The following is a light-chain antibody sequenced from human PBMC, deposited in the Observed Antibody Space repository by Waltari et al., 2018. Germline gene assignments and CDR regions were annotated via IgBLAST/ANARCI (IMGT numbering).Light chain of an antibody. Sequence: QSALTQPASVSGSPGQSLTTPCTGTSSAIGAYNFVSWYQKHPGKAPNVMIYDVNHRPSGFSSRFSGSKSGNTASLTISGLQAEDEADYYCSSYTTGSTRYVFGSGTKVTVL. CDR3: SSYTTGSTRYV. CDR1: SSAIGAYNF. J-gene: IGLJ1*01. V-gene: IGLV2-14*03. CDR2: DVN.